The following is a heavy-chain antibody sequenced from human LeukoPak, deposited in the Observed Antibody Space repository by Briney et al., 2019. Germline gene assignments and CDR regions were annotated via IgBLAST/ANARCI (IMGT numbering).Heavy chain of an antibody. CDR3: ACTSL. V-gene: IGHV3-30*04. J-gene: IGHJ4*02. CDR1: GLTFSSYA. D-gene: IGHD2-8*01. Sequence: PGGSLRLSCAASGLTFSSYAMHWVRQAPGKGLEWVAVISYDGSNKYYADSVKGRFTISRDNSKNTLYLQMNSLRAEDTAVYYCACTSLWGQGTLVTVSS. CDR2: ISYDGSNK.